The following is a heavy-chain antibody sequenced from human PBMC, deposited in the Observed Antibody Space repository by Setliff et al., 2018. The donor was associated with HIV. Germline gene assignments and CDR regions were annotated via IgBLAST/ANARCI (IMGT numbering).Heavy chain of an antibody. D-gene: IGHD3-22*01. Sequence: SETLSLTCTVSGGSISSHYWSWIRQPPGKGLEWIGYIYYSGSTNYNPSLKSRVTISVDTSKNQFSLKLSSVTAADTAVYYCARGLRVYDSSGYYYRDYYYYMDLWGEGTTVTVSS. J-gene: IGHJ6*03. CDR3: ARGLRVYDSSGYYYRDYYYYMDL. CDR2: IYYSGST. V-gene: IGHV4-59*11. CDR1: GGSISSHY.